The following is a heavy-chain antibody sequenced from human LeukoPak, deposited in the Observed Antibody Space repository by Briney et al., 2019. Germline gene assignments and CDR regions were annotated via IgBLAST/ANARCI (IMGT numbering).Heavy chain of an antibody. D-gene: IGHD1-26*01. Sequence: GESLKISCKGSGYSFSTYWIGWVRQMPGKGLEWMGIIYPDDSDTRYSPSFQGQVTISADKSISTAYLQWSSLKASDTAMYYCASGLLGTYFDYWAREPWSPSPQ. CDR3: ASGLLGTYFDY. V-gene: IGHV5-51*01. J-gene: IGHJ4*02. CDR2: IYPDDSDT. CDR1: GYSFSTYW.